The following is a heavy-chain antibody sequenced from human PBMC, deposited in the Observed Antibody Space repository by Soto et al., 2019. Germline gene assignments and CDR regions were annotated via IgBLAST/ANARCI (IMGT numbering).Heavy chain of an antibody. CDR1: GFTFSGSA. V-gene: IGHV3-73*02. CDR3: TRPSSGYYSVPDY. D-gene: IGHD3-22*01. J-gene: IGHJ4*02. Sequence: EVQLVESGGGLVQPGGSLKLSCAASGFTFSGSAMHWVRQASGKGLEWVGRIRSKANSYATAYAASVKGRVTISRDDSKNTAYLQLNSLKTEDTAVYYCTRPSSGYYSVPDYWGQGTLVTVSS. CDR2: IRSKANSYAT.